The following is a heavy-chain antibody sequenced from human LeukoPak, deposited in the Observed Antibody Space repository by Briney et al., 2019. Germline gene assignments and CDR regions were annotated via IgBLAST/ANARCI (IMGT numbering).Heavy chain of an antibody. CDR1: GFTVSSNY. Sequence: PGGSLRLSCAASGFTVSSNYMSWVRQAPGKGLEWVSVIYSGGSTYYADSVKGRFTISRDNSKNTLYLQMNSLRAEDTAVYYCARLSNYGSGSYSCYFDYWGQGTLVTVSS. CDR2: IYSGGST. V-gene: IGHV3-53*01. D-gene: IGHD3-10*01. CDR3: ARLSNYGSGSYSCYFDY. J-gene: IGHJ4*02.